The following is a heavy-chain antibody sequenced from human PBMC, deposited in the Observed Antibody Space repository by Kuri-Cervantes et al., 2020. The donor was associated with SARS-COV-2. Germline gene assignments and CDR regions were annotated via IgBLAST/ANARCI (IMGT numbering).Heavy chain of an antibody. CDR1: GGTFSSYT. J-gene: IGHJ5*02. CDR2: IIPIFGTA. CDR3: ARDLSSSVASFYDH. V-gene: IGHV1-69*06. D-gene: IGHD6-6*01. Sequence: SVKVSCKASGGTFSSYTISWVRQAPGQGLEWMGGIIPIFGTANYAQKFQGRVTITADKSTSTAYMELSSLRSDDTAVYYCARDLSSSVASFYDHWGQGTLVTVSS.